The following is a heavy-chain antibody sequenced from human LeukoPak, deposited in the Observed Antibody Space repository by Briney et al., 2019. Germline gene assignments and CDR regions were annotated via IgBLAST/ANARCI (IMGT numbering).Heavy chain of an antibody. Sequence: SETLSLTCTVSGGAISGYYWNWIRQPPGKGLEWIGYMYYSGSTNYNPSLKSRVTISGDTSKNQFSLNLSSVTAADTAVYYCARHGPYLGRLGWFDPWGQGTLVTVSS. CDR3: ARHGPYLGRLGWFDP. CDR2: MYYSGST. V-gene: IGHV4-59*08. D-gene: IGHD1-26*01. J-gene: IGHJ5*02. CDR1: GGAISGYY.